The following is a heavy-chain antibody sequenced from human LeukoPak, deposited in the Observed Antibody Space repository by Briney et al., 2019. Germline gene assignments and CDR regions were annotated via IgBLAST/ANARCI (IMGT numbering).Heavy chain of an antibody. CDR2: ISSSGTTI. D-gene: IGHD1-26*01. Sequence: VQPGGSLRLSCAASGFTFSSYEMNWVRQAPGKGLEWVSYISSSGTTIYYADSVKGRFTISRDNSRNTLYLQMNSLRTEDAATYYCARDQGSTSYYGEYFDLWGLGTLVTVSS. CDR1: GFTFSSYE. CDR3: ARDQGSTSYYGEYFDL. V-gene: IGHV3-48*03. J-gene: IGHJ2*01.